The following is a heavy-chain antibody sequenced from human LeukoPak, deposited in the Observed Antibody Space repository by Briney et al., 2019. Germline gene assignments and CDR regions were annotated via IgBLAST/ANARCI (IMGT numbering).Heavy chain of an antibody. J-gene: IGHJ4*02. V-gene: IGHV4-34*01. CDR1: GFTFSSYW. CDR2: INHSGST. D-gene: IGHD6-13*01. CDR3: ARRGPQPGIAAAGSLDY. Sequence: GSLRLSCAASGFTFSSYWMSWVRQPPGKWLEWIGEINHSGSTNYNPSLKSRVTISVDTSKNQFSLKLSSVTAADTAVYYCARRGPQPGIAAAGSLDYWGQGTLVTVSS.